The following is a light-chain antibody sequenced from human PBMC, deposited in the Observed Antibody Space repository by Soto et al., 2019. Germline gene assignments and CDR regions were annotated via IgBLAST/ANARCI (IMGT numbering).Light chain of an antibody. Sequence: EIVMTQSPATLSVSPGERATLSCRASQSVSSKLAWYQQKPGQAPRLLIYRASTRATNIPARFSGSGSGTDFTLTISRLEPEDFAVYYCQQYGGSPRTFGQGTKVDIK. CDR1: QSVSSK. V-gene: IGKV3-15*01. CDR2: RAS. CDR3: QQYGGSPRT. J-gene: IGKJ1*01.